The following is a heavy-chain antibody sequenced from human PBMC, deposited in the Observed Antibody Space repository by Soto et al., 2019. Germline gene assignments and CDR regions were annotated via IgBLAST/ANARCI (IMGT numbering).Heavy chain of an antibody. D-gene: IGHD5-12*01. CDR3: AASAPPATNYYYAMDV. Sequence: SETLSLTXTVSGGSVSSGSFYWSWIRRPPGKGLEWIGYFYDSGSTNYNPSLRSRVTMSVDTSKNQFSLKLSSVTAADTAVYYCAASAPPATNYYYAMDVWGQGTTVTVSS. J-gene: IGHJ6*02. CDR2: FYDSGST. V-gene: IGHV4-61*01. CDR1: GGSVSSGSFY.